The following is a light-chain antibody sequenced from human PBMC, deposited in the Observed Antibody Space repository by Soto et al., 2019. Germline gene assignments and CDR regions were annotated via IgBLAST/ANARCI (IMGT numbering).Light chain of an antibody. CDR2: EVT. CDR1: SSDVGAYKY. V-gene: IGLV2-8*01. Sequence: QSVLTQPPSASGSPGQSVTISCTGTSSDVGAYKYVSWYQQYPGQAPKLMIYEVTKRPSGVPDRFSGSKSGNTASLTVSGLQAEDEDDYYCTSYVGNDIWVFGGGTKVTVL. CDR3: TSYVGNDIWV. J-gene: IGLJ3*02.